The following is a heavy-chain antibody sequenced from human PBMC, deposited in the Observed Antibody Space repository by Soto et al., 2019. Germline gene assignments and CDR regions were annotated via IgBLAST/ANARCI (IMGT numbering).Heavy chain of an antibody. V-gene: IGHV3-30*03. CDR3: ARSSGGSSWYPPDY. D-gene: IGHD6-13*01. CDR1: GFTFSSYG. CDR2: VANDGSNQ. J-gene: IGHJ4*02. Sequence: QVQLVESGGGVVQPGRSLRLSCAASGFTFSSYGMQWVRQSPGEGPEWVAIVANDGSNQYYAESVKGRFTNSRDNSKTTVFLEMDSLRPEGTAVYYCARSSGGSSWYPPDYWGQGTLVTVSS.